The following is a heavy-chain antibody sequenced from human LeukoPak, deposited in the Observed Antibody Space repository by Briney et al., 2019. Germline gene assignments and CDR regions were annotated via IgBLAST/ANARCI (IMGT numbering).Heavy chain of an antibody. V-gene: IGHV4-31*03. CDR2: IYHSGST. J-gene: IGHJ4*02. CDR1: GDSISSGGYY. D-gene: IGHD6-19*01. CDR3: ARTVARTWVDY. Sequence: PSETLSLTCTVSGDSISSGGYYWSWIRQHPGKGLEWIGYIYHSGSTYYNSSLKSRLSISVDTSKNQFSLKLNSVTAADTAVYYCARTVARTWVDYWGQGTLVTVSS.